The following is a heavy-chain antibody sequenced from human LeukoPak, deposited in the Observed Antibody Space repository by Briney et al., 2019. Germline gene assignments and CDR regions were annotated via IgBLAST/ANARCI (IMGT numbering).Heavy chain of an antibody. V-gene: IGHV4-34*01. CDR1: GGSLSGYY. D-gene: IGHD5-12*01. J-gene: IGHJ6*03. CDR2: INHSGST. Sequence: SETLSLTCAVYGGSLSGYYWRCIRQPPGKGLEWIGGINHSGSTNYNPSLKSRVTISVDTSKNQLSLKLSSVTAADTAVYYCARAVATITSYYNYYMDVWGKGTTVTVSS. CDR3: ARAVATITSYYNYYMDV.